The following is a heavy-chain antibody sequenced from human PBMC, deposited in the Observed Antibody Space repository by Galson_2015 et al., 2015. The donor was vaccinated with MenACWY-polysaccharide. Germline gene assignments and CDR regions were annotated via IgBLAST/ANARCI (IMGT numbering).Heavy chain of an antibody. CDR1: GFTFSSYR. V-gene: IGHV3-21*01. CDR3: ARDTSAVVSAAISDY. D-gene: IGHD2-2*01. CDR2: ISSSSSYI. J-gene: IGHJ4*02. Sequence: SLRLSCAASGFTFSSYRMNWVRQAPGKGLEWVSSISSSSSYIDYADSVKGRFTISRDNAKNALYLQMNSLRAEDTAVYYCARDTSAVVSAAISDYWGQGTLVTVSP.